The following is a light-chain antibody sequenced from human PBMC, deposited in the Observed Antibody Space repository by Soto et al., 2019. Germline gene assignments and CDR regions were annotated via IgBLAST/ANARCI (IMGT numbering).Light chain of an antibody. V-gene: IGKV1-9*01. Sequence: IQLTQSPSSLSASVGDRVTITCRASQDISHYVAWYQQKPGKAPKVLIYEASTLQSGVPSRFSSSGSGTDFTLTISSLQPEDFATYYCQQVKNNLPLTFGGGTKVEIK. CDR1: QDISHY. CDR2: EAS. J-gene: IGKJ4*01. CDR3: QQVKNNLPLT.